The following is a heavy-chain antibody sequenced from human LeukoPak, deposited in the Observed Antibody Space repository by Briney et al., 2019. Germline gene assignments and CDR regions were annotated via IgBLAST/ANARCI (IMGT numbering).Heavy chain of an antibody. D-gene: IGHD2-21*02. V-gene: IGHV1-18*01. J-gene: IGHJ6*02. Sequence: GASVKVSCKASGYTFTSYGISWVRQAPGQGLEWMGWISAYNGNTNYAQKLQGRVTMTTDTSTSTAYMEPRSLRSDDTAVYYCAIDRVVVTATPGYYSGMDVWGQGTTVTVSS. CDR2: ISAYNGNT. CDR1: GYTFTSYG. CDR3: AIDRVVVTATPGYYSGMDV.